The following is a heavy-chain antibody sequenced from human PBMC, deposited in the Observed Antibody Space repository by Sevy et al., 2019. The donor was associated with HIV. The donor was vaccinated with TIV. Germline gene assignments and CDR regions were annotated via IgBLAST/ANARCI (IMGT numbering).Heavy chain of an antibody. CDR2: ISSSGSTI. CDR1: GFTFSDYY. CDR3: ARSLNDRGGVTIFDILFDY. V-gene: IGHV3-11*04. Sequence: GGSLRLSCAASGFTFSDYYMSWIRQAPGKGLEWVSYISSSGSTIYYADSVKGRFTISRDNAKNSLYLQMNSLRAEDTVVYYCARSLNDRGGVTIFDILFDYWGQGTLVTVSS. J-gene: IGHJ4*02. D-gene: IGHD3-3*01.